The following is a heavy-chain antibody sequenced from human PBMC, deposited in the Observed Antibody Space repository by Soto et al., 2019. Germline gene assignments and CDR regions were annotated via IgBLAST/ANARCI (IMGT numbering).Heavy chain of an antibody. D-gene: IGHD3-3*01. J-gene: IGHJ5*02. V-gene: IGHV1-2*02. Sequence: ASVKVSCKASGYSFTDYHIHWVRQAPGQGLEWMGWINPNSGGTNYAQKFQGRVTMTRDTSISTAYMELSRLRSDDTAVYYCARGPYYDFWSGYENSKNWFDPWGQGALVTVSS. CDR3: ARGPYYDFWSGYENSKNWFDP. CDR2: INPNSGGT. CDR1: GYSFTDYH.